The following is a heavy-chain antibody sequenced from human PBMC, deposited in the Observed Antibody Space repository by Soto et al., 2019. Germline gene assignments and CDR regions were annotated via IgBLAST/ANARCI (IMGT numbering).Heavy chain of an antibody. V-gene: IGHV3-30*03. J-gene: IGHJ4*02. CDR3: ARATVQDYFDY. CDR1: GFTFSSYG. Sequence: GGSLRLSCAASGFTFSSYGMHWVRQAPGKGLEWVAVISYDGSNKYYADSVKGRFTTSRDNSKNTLYLQMNSLRSEDTAVYYCARATVQDYFDYWGQGTLVTVSS. D-gene: IGHD4-17*01. CDR2: ISYDGSNK.